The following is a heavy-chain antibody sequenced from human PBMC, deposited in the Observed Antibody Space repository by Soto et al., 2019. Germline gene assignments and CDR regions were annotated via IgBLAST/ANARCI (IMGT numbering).Heavy chain of an antibody. V-gene: IGHV3-48*01. D-gene: IGHD5-12*01. CDR3: ARDREGDGYNFDY. CDR2: ISGSSSII. J-gene: IGHJ4*02. Sequence: APGKGLEWVSYISGSSSIIHYADSVKGRFTISRDNAKNSLNLQMNSLRAEDTAVYYCARDREGDGYNFDYWGQGTLVTVSS.